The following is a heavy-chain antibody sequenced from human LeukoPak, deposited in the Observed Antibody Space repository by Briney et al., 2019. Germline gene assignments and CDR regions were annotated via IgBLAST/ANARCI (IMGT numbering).Heavy chain of an antibody. CDR3: ARGSPYYYDSSGLLYYFDY. D-gene: IGHD3-22*01. CDR1: GYTFTSYG. V-gene: IGHV1-18*01. J-gene: IGHJ4*02. Sequence: GASVKVSCKASGYTFTSYGISWVRQAPGQGLEWMGWISAYNGNTNYAQKLQGRVTMTTDTSTSTAYMELRSLRFGDTAVYYCARGSPYYYDSSGLLYYFDYWGQGTLVTVSS. CDR2: ISAYNGNT.